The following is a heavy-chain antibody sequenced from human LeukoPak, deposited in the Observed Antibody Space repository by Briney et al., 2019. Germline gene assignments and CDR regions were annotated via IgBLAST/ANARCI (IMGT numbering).Heavy chain of an antibody. CDR1: GGTFSSYA. CDR3: ASASMVRGG. Sequence: GAPVKVSCKASGGTFSSYAISWVRQAPGQGLEWMGRIIPILGIANYAQKFQGRVTITADKSTSTAYMELSSLRSEDTAVYYCASASMVRGGWGQGTLVTVSS. D-gene: IGHD3-10*01. J-gene: IGHJ4*02. V-gene: IGHV1-69*04. CDR2: IIPILGIA.